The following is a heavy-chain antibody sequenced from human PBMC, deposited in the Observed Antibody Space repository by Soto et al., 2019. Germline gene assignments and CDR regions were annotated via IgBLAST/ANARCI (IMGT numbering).Heavy chain of an antibody. V-gene: IGHV3-30*03. D-gene: IGHD3-10*01. Sequence: QVQLVESGGGVVQPGRSLRLSCVASGFPFTSYGMHWVREAPGKGLEWVAVISYDGSNKYYADSVKGRFTISRDNSKNTLDLQMNSLRPEDTALYYCVGGQYYFDYRGQGTLVTVSS. CDR3: VGGQYYFDY. J-gene: IGHJ4*02. CDR1: GFPFTSYG. CDR2: ISYDGSNK.